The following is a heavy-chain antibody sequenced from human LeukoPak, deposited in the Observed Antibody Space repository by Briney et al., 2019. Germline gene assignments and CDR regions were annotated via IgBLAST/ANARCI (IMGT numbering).Heavy chain of an antibody. CDR3: ARDPSRGFLEPYYYYGMDV. CDR2: IGPSRGIA. D-gene: IGHD3-3*01. V-gene: IGHV1-69*04. CDR1: GGTFTSYA. Sequence: AVKLSCKAAGGTFTSYAISWVRQAPGQGLGWKGRIGPSRGIANYAQKLRGRVTITADKSTSTAYMELSSLRSEDTAVYYCARDPSRGFLEPYYYYGMDVWGQGTTVTVSS. J-gene: IGHJ6*02.